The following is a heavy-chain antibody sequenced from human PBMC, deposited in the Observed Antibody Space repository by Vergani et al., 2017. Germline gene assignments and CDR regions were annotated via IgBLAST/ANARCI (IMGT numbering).Heavy chain of an antibody. D-gene: IGHD2-15*01. CDR3: ARDGATGYCSGGSCYLGWYYYYGMDV. V-gene: IGHV3-53*01. J-gene: IGHJ6*02. Sequence: EVQLVESGGGLIQPGGSLRLSCAASGFTVSSNYMSWVRQAPGKGLEWVSVIYSGGSTYYADSVKGRFTISRDNSKNTLYLQMNSLRAEDTAVYYCARDGATGYCSGGSCYLGWYYYYGMDVWGQGTTVTVSS. CDR2: IYSGGST. CDR1: GFTVSSNY.